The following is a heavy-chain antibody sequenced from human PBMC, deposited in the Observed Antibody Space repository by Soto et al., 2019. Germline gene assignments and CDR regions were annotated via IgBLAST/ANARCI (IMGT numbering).Heavy chain of an antibody. CDR1: GGSISSGGYY. Sequence: QVQLQESGPGLVKPSQTLSLTCTVSGGSISSGGYYWSWIRQHPGKGLEWIGYIYYSGSTNYNPSLKSRVTISVDTSKNQFSLKLSSVTAADTAVYYCARGGYSGYARSRLPPHFDYWGQGTLVTVSS. D-gene: IGHD5-12*01. V-gene: IGHV4-31*03. CDR2: IYYSGST. CDR3: ARGGYSGYARSRLPPHFDY. J-gene: IGHJ4*02.